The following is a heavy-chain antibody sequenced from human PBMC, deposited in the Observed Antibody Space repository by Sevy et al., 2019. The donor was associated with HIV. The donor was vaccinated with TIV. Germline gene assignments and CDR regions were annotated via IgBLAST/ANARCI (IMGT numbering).Heavy chain of an antibody. V-gene: IGHV3-74*01. J-gene: IGHJ5*02. CDR1: GFTFSSYW. CDR3: TRNGGAFDNGFDP. Sequence: GGSLRLSCAASGFTFSSYWMHWVRQAPGKGLVWVARIKNDGSSTRYADFVKGRFTISRDNAKNSLNLQMNSLRAEDTAVYYCTRNGGAFDNGFDPWGQGTLVTVSS. CDR2: IKNDGSST. D-gene: IGHD2-8*01.